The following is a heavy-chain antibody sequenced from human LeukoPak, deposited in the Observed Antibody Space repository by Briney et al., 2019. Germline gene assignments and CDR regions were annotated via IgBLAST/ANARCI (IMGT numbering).Heavy chain of an antibody. CDR3: ARDPVATSRFDY. CDR1: GFPFSSYS. CDR2: ISNSASTI. D-gene: IGHD5-12*01. V-gene: IGHV3-48*02. Sequence: GGSLRLCCAASGFPFSSYSMNWVRQAPGKGLEWVSYISNSASTIYYADSVTGRFTISRDNAKNSLYLQMNSLRDEDTAVYYCARDPVATSRFDYWGQGTLVTVSS. J-gene: IGHJ4*02.